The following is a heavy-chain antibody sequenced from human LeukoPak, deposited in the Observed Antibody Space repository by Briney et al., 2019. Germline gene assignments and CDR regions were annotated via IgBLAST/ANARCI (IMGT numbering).Heavy chain of an antibody. D-gene: IGHD5-18*01. V-gene: IGHV3-13*01. CDR1: GFTLSSYD. J-gene: IGHJ4*02. CDR2: IGTAGDT. Sequence: PGGSLRLSCAASGFTLSSYDMHWVRQATGKGLEWVSAIGTAGDTYYPGSVKGRFTISRENAKNSLYLQMNSLRAGDTAVYYCARGGAPGYSYGYPGDYWGQGTLVTVSS. CDR3: ARGGAPGYSYGYPGDY.